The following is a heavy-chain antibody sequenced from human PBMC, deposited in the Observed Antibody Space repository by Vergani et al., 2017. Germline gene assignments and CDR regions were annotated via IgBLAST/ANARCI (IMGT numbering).Heavy chain of an antibody. V-gene: IGHV3-7*01. J-gene: IGHJ3*02. D-gene: IGHD4-17*01. CDR1: GFTFSSYW. CDR2: IKQDGSEK. Sequence: EVQLVESGGGLVQPGGSLRLSCAASGFTFSSYWMSWVRQAPGKGLEWVANIKQDGSEKYYVDSVKGRFTISRDNAKNSLYLQMNSLRAEDTVVYYCARDQFDYGDIDAFDIWGQGTMVTVSS. CDR3: ARDQFDYGDIDAFDI.